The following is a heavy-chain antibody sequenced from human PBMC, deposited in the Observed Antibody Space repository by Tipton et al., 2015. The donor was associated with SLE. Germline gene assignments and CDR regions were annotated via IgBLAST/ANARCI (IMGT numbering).Heavy chain of an antibody. V-gene: IGHV1-69*15. J-gene: IGHJ4*02. Sequence: QSGPEVKKPGSSVKVSCKASGGTFSSYAISWVRQAPGQGLEWMGRIIPIFGTANYAQKFQGRVTITADESTSTAYMELSSLRSEDTAVYYCALRRPESLEWLLYPDYWGQGTLVTVSS. D-gene: IGHD3-3*01. CDR1: GGTFSSYA. CDR3: ALRRPESLEWLLYPDY. CDR2: IIPIFGTA.